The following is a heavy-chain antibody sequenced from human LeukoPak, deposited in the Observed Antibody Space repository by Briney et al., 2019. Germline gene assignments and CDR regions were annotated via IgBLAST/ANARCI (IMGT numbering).Heavy chain of an antibody. J-gene: IGHJ4*02. CDR2: IWFDGTNK. CDR3: ARDRGVAAHLDY. D-gene: IGHD5-12*01. CDR1: GFTFSNYG. Sequence: PGGSLRLSCAASGFTFSNYGMHWVRQAPGKGLEWVAVIWFDGTNKYFADSVRGRFTISRDNSKNTLYLQMSSLRAEDTAVYYCARDRGVAAHLDYWGQGTLVTVSS. V-gene: IGHV3-33*01.